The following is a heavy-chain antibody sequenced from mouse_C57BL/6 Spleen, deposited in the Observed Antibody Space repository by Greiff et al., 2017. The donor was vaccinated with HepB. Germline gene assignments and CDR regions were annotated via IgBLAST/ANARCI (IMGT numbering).Heavy chain of an antibody. J-gene: IGHJ1*03. Sequence: VQLQQSGPELVKPGASVKISCKASGYAFSSSWMNRVKQRPGKGLEWIGRIYPGDGDTNYNGKFKGKATLTADKSSSTAYMQLSSLTSEDSAVYFCARCYYGSTNWYFDVWGTGTTVTVSS. D-gene: IGHD1-1*01. CDR3: ARCYYGSTNWYFDV. CDR1: GYAFSSSW. CDR2: IYPGDGDT. V-gene: IGHV1-82*01.